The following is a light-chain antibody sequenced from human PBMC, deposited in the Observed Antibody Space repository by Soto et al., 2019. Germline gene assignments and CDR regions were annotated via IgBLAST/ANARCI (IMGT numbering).Light chain of an antibody. CDR3: QVWDRNSDHGV. V-gene: IGLV2-8*01. CDR1: TSDVGAYNY. CDR2: EVT. Sequence: QSALTQPPSASGSPGQSVTISCTGTTSDVGAYNYVSWYQQHPGKAPKLMIYEVTKRPSGVPDRFSGSKSGNTASLTVSGLQAEDEADYYCQVWDRNSDHGVFGGGTKLTVL. J-gene: IGLJ3*02.